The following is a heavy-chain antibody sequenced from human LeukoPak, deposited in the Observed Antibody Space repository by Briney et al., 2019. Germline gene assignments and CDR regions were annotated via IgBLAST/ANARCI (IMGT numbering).Heavy chain of an antibody. CDR2: ISSSSSTI. D-gene: IGHD6-13*01. J-gene: IGHJ3*02. Sequence: GGSLRLSCAASGFTFSSYSMNWVRQAPGKGLEWVSYISSSSSTIYYADSVKGRFTISRDNAKNSLYLQMNSLRAEDTAVYYCARDLDRGWGIAAVGDAFDIWGQGTMVTVSS. V-gene: IGHV3-48*01. CDR3: ARDLDRGWGIAAVGDAFDI. CDR1: GFTFSSYS.